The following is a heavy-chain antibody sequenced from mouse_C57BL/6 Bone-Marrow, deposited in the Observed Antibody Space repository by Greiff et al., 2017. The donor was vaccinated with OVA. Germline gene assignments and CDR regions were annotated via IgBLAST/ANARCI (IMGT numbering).Heavy chain of an antibody. J-gene: IGHJ4*01. CDR3: TKAGVITTVDY. CDR2: IDPENGDT. D-gene: IGHD2-4*01. Sequence: VQLQQSGAELVRPGASVKLSCTAPGFNIKDDYMHWVKQRPEQGLEWIGWIDPENGDTEYASKFQGKATITADTSSNTAYLQLSSLTSEDTAVYYCTKAGVITTVDYWGQGTSVTVSS. CDR1: GFNIKDDY. V-gene: IGHV14-4*01.